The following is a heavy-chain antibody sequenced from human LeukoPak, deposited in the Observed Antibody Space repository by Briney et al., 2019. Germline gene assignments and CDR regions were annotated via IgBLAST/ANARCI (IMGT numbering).Heavy chain of an antibody. J-gene: IGHJ4*02. CDR2: IRGSDDST. CDR1: GFTFSSYA. Sequence: PGGSLRLSCAASGFTFSSYAMTWVRQAPGKGLEWVSTIRGSDDSTYYADSVKGRFTISRDNSKNTLYLQMNSLRAEDTAIYYCAKDTGPAAGITADYWGQGTPVTVSS. CDR3: AKDTGPAAGITADY. D-gene: IGHD6-13*01. V-gene: IGHV3-23*01.